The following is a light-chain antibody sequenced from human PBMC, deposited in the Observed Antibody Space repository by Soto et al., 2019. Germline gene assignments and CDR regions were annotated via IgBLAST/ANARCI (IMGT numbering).Light chain of an antibody. CDR1: QDIYSW. V-gene: IGKV1-5*01. Sequence: DIQLTQSPSTLSASVGDRVTITCRASQDIYSWVAWYQQKPGKAPKFLIYDASILQSGVPSRFSGSGSGTXXXXXXXXLQPDDFATYYCQRYNSNSRTFGQGTTVDFK. CDR3: QRYNSNSRT. CDR2: DAS. J-gene: IGKJ1*01.